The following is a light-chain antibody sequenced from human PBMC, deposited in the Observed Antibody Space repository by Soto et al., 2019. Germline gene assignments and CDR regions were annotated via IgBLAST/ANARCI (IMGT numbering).Light chain of an antibody. J-gene: IGKJ1*01. CDR2: FAS. Sequence: DIQITHSPSSVSASVGDRVTLTCRSSQGIGDRLAWYQQKPGKVPQLLIYFASTLGSGVPSRFSGSGSGTDFILTINTLQADDLATYYCLHTYSFPRTLGQGTKVDIK. CDR1: QGIGDR. V-gene: IGKV1-12*01. CDR3: LHTYSFPRT.